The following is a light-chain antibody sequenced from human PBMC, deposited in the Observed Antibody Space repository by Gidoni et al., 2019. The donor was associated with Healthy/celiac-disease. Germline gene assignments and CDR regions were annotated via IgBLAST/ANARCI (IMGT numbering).Light chain of an antibody. CDR3: QQRSNWPPGYT. CDR2: DAS. Sequence: EIVLTQSPATLSLSPGERATLSSRASQSVSSYLASYQQKPGQAPRLLIYDASNRATGIPARFSGSGSGTDFTLTISSLEPEDFAVYYCQQRSNWPPGYTFGQGTKLEIK. V-gene: IGKV3-11*01. J-gene: IGKJ2*01. CDR1: QSVSSY.